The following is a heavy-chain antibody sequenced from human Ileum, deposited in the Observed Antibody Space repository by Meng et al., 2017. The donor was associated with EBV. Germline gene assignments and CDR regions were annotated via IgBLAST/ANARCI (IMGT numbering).Heavy chain of an antibody. CDR1: GFNFSIYW. CDR2: INSDGSAT. CDR3: ARGDGSHFF. V-gene: IGHV3-74*01. J-gene: IGHJ4*02. D-gene: IGHD5-24*01. Sequence: VLLVESGGGLVPPGGSLRLSCAASGFNFSIYWMHWVRQAPGKGLVWVSHINSDGSATTYADSVKVRFTISRDNAKNTVYLQMNSLRAEDTAVYYCARGDGSHFFWGQGTLVTVSS.